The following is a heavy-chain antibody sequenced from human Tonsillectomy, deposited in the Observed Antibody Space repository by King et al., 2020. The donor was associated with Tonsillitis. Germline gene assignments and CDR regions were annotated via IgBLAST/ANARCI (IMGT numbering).Heavy chain of an antibody. CDR2: ISYDGSNK. CDR1: GFTFSSYG. V-gene: IGHV3-30*18. J-gene: IGHJ4*02. CDR3: AKDRYSGYAGRPGGFDY. D-gene: IGHD5-12*01. Sequence: VQLVESGGGVVQPGRSLRLSCAASGFTFSSYGMHWVRQAPGKGLEWVAVISYDGSNKYYADSVKGRFTISRDNSKNTLYLQMNSLRAEDTAVYYCAKDRYSGYAGRPGGFDYWGQGTMATVSS.